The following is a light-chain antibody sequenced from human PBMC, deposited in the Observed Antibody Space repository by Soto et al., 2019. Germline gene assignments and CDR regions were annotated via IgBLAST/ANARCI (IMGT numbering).Light chain of an antibody. CDR1: QSVRSNY. V-gene: IGKV3-20*01. Sequence: EIVLTQSPGTLSLSPGERATLSCRASQSVRSNYLAWYQHKPGQAPRLLIFAASSRATGIPDRFSGSGSGTDFTLTIIRLEPEDFAVYYCQQYGSSPWTFGQGTKVEIK. CDR3: QQYGSSPWT. J-gene: IGKJ1*01. CDR2: AAS.